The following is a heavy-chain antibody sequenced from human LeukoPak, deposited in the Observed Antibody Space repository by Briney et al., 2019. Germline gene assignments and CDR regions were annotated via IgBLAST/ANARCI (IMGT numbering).Heavy chain of an antibody. CDR2: IYTSGST. J-gene: IGHJ4*02. Sequence: SETLSLTCTVSGGSISSGSYYWSWIRQPAGKGLEWIGRIYTSGSTNYNPSLKSRVTISVDMSKNQFSLKLSSVTAADTAVYYCARGDEEVSFDYWGQGTLVTVSS. CDR3: ARGDEEVSFDY. CDR1: GGSISSGSYY. V-gene: IGHV4-61*02.